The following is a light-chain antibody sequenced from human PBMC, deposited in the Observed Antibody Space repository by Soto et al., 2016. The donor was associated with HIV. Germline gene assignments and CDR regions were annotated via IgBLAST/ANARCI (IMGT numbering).Light chain of an antibody. CDR3: QQYDTYSYT. Sequence: DIQMTQSPSTLSASVGDRVTITCRASQTINRWLAWYQQKPGKAPKLLIYTTSNLESGVPSRFSGRGSGTEFTLTISSLLPDDSATYYCQQYDTYSYTFGPGDQAGDQ. CDR1: QTINRW. V-gene: IGKV1-5*03. J-gene: IGKJ2*01. CDR2: TTS.